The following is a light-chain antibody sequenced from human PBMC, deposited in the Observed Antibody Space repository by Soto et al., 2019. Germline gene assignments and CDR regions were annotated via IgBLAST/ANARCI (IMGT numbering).Light chain of an antibody. Sequence: IQMTQSPSSLSASVGYRFTITCRASQSISSYLNWYQQKPGKAPKLLIYAASSLQSGVPSRFSGGGYGTEFTLTISSLQPDDFATYYCQQYNSYWTFGQGTKVDIK. CDR2: AAS. CDR3: QQYNSYWT. J-gene: IGKJ1*01. V-gene: IGKV1-39*01. CDR1: QSISSY.